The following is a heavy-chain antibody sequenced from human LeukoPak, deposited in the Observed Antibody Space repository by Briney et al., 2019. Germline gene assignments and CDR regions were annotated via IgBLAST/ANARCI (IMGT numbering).Heavy chain of an antibody. V-gene: IGHV4-30-4*01. Sequence: PSETLSLTCAVSGGSISSGDYYWSWIRQPPGKGLEWIGYISYSGSTYYNPSLKSRVTISVDTSKNQFSLKLSSVTAADTAVYYCAREGALFYDSSGYYRNWFDPWGQGTLVTVSS. CDR1: GGSISSGDYY. CDR2: ISYSGST. J-gene: IGHJ5*02. D-gene: IGHD3-22*01. CDR3: AREGALFYDSSGYYRNWFDP.